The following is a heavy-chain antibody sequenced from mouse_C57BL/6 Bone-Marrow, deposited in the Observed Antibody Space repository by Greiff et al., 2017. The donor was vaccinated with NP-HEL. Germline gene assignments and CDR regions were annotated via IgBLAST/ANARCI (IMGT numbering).Heavy chain of an antibody. D-gene: IGHD2-5*01. CDR1: GFSFNTYA. CDR3: VRHKDSNYLFFYYAMDY. V-gene: IGHV10-1*01. CDR2: IRSKSNNYAT. Sequence: EAGGGLVQPKGSLKLSCAASGFSFNTYAMNWVRQAPGKGLEWVARIRSKSNNYATYYADSVKDRFTISRDDSESMLYLQMNNLKTEDTAMYYCVRHKDSNYLFFYYAMDYWGQGTSVTVSS. J-gene: IGHJ4*01.